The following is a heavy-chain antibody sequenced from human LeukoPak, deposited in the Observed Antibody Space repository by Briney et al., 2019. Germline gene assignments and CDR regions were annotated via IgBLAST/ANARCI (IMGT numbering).Heavy chain of an antibody. J-gene: IGHJ4*02. D-gene: IGHD6-13*01. CDR2: ISSSGSTI. V-gene: IGHV3-11*04. Sequence: GGSLRLSCVASGFTFSDYYMSWIRQAPGKGLEWVSYISSSGSTIYYADSVKGRFTISRDNAKNSLYLQMNSLRAEDTAVYYCARDPPSSAAQLDYWGQGTLVTVSS. CDR3: ARDPPSSAAQLDY. CDR1: GFTFSDYY.